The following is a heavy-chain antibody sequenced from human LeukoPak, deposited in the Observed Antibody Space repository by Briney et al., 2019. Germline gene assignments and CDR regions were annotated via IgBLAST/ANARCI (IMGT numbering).Heavy chain of an antibody. CDR1: GYTFTSYD. CDR2: MNPNSGNT. V-gene: IGHV1-8*03. J-gene: IGHJ6*03. D-gene: IGHD2-8*02. CDR3: ARRQVVYADYYYYYYYMDV. Sequence: ASVKVSCKASGYTFTSYDINWVRQATGQGPEWMGWMNPNSGNTGYAQKFQGRVTITRNTSISTAYMELSSLRSEDTAVYYCARRQVVYADYYYYYYYMDVWGKGTTVTVSS.